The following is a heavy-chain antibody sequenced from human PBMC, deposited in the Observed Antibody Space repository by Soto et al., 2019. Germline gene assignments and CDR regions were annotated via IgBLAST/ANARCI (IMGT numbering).Heavy chain of an antibody. Sequence: QAPLRESGPGLVKPSETLSLTCTVSGDSMSPFYWNWIRQSPVKGLEWIGYIYYSGNTNYNPSLKSRVAISVDTSKNQFYLKLSAVTXADTAVYYCARGVYDYWSGYYAGSGLDVWGQGTTVIVSS. D-gene: IGHD3-3*01. CDR3: ARGVYDYWSGYYAGSGLDV. V-gene: IGHV4-59*13. CDR1: GDSMSPFY. CDR2: IYYSGNT. J-gene: IGHJ6*02.